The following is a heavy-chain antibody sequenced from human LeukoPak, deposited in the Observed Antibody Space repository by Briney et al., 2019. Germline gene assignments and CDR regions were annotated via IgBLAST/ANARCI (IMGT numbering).Heavy chain of an antibody. J-gene: IGHJ3*02. CDR1: GGSISSYY. CDR3: ARRSSGSYYTSGSDAFDI. CDR2: IYYSGST. D-gene: IGHD1-26*01. Sequence: PSETLSLTCSVSGGSISSYYWSWIRHPPGKGLEWIGYIYYSGSTNYNPSLKSRVTISVDTSKNQFSLNLSSVTAADTAVYYCARRSSGSYYTSGSDAFDIWGQGTVVTVSS. V-gene: IGHV4-59*01.